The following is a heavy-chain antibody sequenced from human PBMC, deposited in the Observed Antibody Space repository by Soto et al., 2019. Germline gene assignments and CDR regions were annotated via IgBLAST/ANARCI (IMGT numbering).Heavy chain of an antibody. D-gene: IGHD1-26*01. J-gene: IGHJ5*02. CDR3: IGDGGATDWFDP. CDR1: GFTFSTYS. V-gene: IGHV3-48*02. CDR2: ISSSSSTI. Sequence: GGSLRLSCAASGFTFSTYSMNWVRQAPGKGLEWVSYISSSSSTIYYADSVKGRFNISRDNAKNSLYLQMNSLRDEDTAVYYCIGDGGATDWFDPWGQGTLVTVSS.